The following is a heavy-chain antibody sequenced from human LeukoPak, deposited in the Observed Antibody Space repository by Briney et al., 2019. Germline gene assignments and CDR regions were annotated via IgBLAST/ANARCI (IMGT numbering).Heavy chain of an antibody. J-gene: IGHJ2*01. Sequence: SETLSLTCTVSGGSISSYYWSWIRQPPGKGLEWNGYIYYSGSTNYNPSLKSRVTISVDTSKNQFSLKLSSVTAADTAVYYCARVRAAAGTSSYWYFDLWGRGTLVTVSS. D-gene: IGHD6-13*01. CDR1: GGSISSYY. V-gene: IGHV4-59*01. CDR2: IYYSGST. CDR3: ARVRAAAGTSSYWYFDL.